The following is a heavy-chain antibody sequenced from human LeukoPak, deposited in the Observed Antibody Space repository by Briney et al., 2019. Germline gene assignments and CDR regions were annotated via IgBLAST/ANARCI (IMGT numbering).Heavy chain of an antibody. CDR3: AKSYYYDSSGQVYFDY. CDR2: ISWNSGSI. CDR1: GFTFDDYA. J-gene: IGHJ4*02. D-gene: IGHD3-22*01. V-gene: IGHV3-9*01. Sequence: GRSLRLSCAASGFTFDDYAMHWVRQAPGKGLEWVSGISWNSGSIGYADSVEGRFTISRDNAKNSLYLQMNSLRAEDTALYYCAKSYYYDSSGQVYFDYWGQGTLVTVSS.